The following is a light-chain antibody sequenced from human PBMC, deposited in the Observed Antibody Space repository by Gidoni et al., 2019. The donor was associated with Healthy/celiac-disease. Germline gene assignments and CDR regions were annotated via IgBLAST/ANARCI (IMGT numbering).Light chain of an antibody. V-gene: IGKV3-15*01. J-gene: IGKJ5*01. CDR1: QSVSSN. CDR3: QQYNNWPPPT. CDR2: GAS. Sequence: DIVMTQSPATLSVSPGERATLSCRASQSVSSNLAWYQQKPGQAPRLLIYGASTRATGIPARVSGSGSGTEFTLTISSLQSEDFAVYYCQQYNNWPPPTFGQGTRLEIK.